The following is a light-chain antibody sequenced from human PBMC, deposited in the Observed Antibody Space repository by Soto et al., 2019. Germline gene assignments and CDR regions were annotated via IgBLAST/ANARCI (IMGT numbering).Light chain of an antibody. CDR1: SSDIGTYDY. Sequence: QSALTQPPSASGSPGQSVTISCTGTSSDIGTYDYVSWYQHLPDKAPKLIIYEVSKRPSGVPDRFSGSKSGNTASLTVSGLQAEDGGDYYCCSYGGGNNFYVFXTGTKGTVL. J-gene: IGLJ1*01. CDR2: EVS. V-gene: IGLV2-8*01. CDR3: CSYGGGNNFYV.